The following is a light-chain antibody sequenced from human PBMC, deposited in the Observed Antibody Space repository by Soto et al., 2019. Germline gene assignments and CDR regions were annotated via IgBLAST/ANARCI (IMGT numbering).Light chain of an antibody. J-gene: IGLJ1*01. Sequence: QSALTQPRSVSGSPGQSVTISCTGTSSDVGGYNYVSWYLQHPGKAPKVMIYDVSKRPSGVPDRFSGSKSGNTASLTISGLQSEDEADYYCCSFAGNYIYVFGTGTTVTVL. V-gene: IGLV2-11*01. CDR2: DVS. CDR3: CSFAGNYIYV. CDR1: SSDVGGYNY.